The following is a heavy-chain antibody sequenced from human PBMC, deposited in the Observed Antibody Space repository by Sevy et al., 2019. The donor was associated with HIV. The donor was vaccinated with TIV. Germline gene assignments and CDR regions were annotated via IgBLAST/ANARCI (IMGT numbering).Heavy chain of an antibody. D-gene: IGHD4-17*01. CDR1: GFTFSSYG. CDR2: IWYDGSNK. J-gene: IGHJ4*02. V-gene: IGHV3-33*01. Sequence: GGSLRLSCAASGFTFSSYGMHWVRPAPGKGLEWVAVIWYDGSNKYYADSVKGRFTISRDNSKNTLYLQMNSLRAEDTAVYYCARDPYGDYADYWGQGTLVTVSS. CDR3: ARDPYGDYADY.